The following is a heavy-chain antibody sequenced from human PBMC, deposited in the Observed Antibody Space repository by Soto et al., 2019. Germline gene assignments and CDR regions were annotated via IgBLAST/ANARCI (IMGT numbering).Heavy chain of an antibody. CDR2: ISFDGSTT. V-gene: IGHV3-74*01. J-gene: IGHJ4*02. D-gene: IGHD5-18*01. CDR1: GFTFSSYW. CDR3: ARGGAHTAMANEY. Sequence: VGSLRLSCAASGFTFSSYWMHWVRQASGKGLVWVSRISFDGSTTTYADSVKGRFTISRDNAKNTPYLQMNSLRAEDTAVYYCARGGAHTAMANEYWGQGALVTVSS.